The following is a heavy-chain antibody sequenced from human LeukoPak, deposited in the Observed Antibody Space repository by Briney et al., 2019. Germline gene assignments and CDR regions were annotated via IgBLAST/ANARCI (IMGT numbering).Heavy chain of an antibody. V-gene: IGHV1-2*02. CDR3: ARVVYSSSWFDY. J-gene: IGHJ4*02. D-gene: IGHD6-13*01. CDR2: INPNSGGA. Sequence: ASVKVSCKASGYTFTGYYMHWVRQAPGQGLEWMGWINPNSGGANYAQKFQGRVTMTRDTSISTAYMELSRLRSDDTAVYYCARVVYSSSWFDYWGQGTLVTVSS. CDR1: GYTFTGYY.